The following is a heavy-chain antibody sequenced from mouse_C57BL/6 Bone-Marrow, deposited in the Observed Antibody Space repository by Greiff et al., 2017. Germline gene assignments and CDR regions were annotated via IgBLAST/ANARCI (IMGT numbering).Heavy chain of an antibody. Sequence: QVQLQQSGAELARPGASVKMSCKASGYTFTSYGISWVKQRTGQGLEWIGEIYPRSGNNNYNEKFKGKATLTADKSSSTAYMELRSLTSEDSTVYCCARRGGYYEAMDYWGQGTSVTVSS. D-gene: IGHD2-3*01. V-gene: IGHV1-81*01. J-gene: IGHJ4*01. CDR1: GYTFTSYG. CDR3: ARRGGYYEAMDY. CDR2: IYPRSGNN.